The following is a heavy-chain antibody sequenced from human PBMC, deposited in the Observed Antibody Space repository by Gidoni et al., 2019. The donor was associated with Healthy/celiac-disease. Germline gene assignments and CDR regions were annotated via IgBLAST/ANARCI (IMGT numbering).Heavy chain of an antibody. V-gene: IGHV3-66*01. D-gene: IGHD3-22*01. J-gene: IGHJ4*02. Sequence: EVQLVESGGGLVQPGGSLRLSCAASGITVSTNYMSWVRPAPGKGLEWVSVIYSGGSTYYADSVKGRFTISRDNAKNTLYLQMNSLRAEDTAVYYCARTAPAITMIGVDYFDYWGQGTLVTVSS. CDR3: ARTAPAITMIGVDYFDY. CDR2: IYSGGST. CDR1: GITVSTNY.